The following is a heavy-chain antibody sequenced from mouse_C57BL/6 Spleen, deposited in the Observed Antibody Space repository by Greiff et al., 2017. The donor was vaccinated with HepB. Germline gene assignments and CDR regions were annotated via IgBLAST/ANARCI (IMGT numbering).Heavy chain of an antibody. Sequence: QVQLQQSGPELVKPGASVKISCKASGYAFSSSWMNWVKQRPGKGLEWIGRIYPGDGDTNYNGKFKGKATLTADKSSSTAYMQLSSLTSEDSAVYFCAIYYGYDGDFDYWGQGTTLTVSS. D-gene: IGHD2-2*01. CDR1: GYAFSSSW. J-gene: IGHJ2*01. CDR3: AIYYGYDGDFDY. V-gene: IGHV1-82*01. CDR2: IYPGDGDT.